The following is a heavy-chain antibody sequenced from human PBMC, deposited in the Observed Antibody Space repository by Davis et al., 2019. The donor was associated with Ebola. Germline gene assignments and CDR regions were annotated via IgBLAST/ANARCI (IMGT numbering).Heavy chain of an antibody. D-gene: IGHD7-27*01. CDR3: ASWGERDAFDI. V-gene: IGHV1-8*03. CDR2: MNPNSGNT. CDR1: GYTFTGYY. Sequence: ASVKVSCKASGYTFTGYYMHWVRQATGQGLEWMGWMNPNSGNTGYAQKFQGRVTITRNTSISTAYMELSSLRSEDTAVYYCASWGERDAFDIWGQGTMVTVSS. J-gene: IGHJ3*02.